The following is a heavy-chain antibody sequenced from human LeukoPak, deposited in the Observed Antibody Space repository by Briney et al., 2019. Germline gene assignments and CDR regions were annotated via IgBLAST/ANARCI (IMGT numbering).Heavy chain of an antibody. D-gene: IGHD5-18*01. Sequence: GGSLRLSCAASGLTFSNYWMSWVRQAPGKGLEWVANIKQDGSEKYYVDSVKGRFTISRDNASNSLYLQMNSLRPEDTAVYYCARKNGWIRGFDYWGQGTLVTVSS. CDR2: IKQDGSEK. CDR1: GLTFSNYW. CDR3: ARKNGWIRGFDY. V-gene: IGHV3-7*01. J-gene: IGHJ4*02.